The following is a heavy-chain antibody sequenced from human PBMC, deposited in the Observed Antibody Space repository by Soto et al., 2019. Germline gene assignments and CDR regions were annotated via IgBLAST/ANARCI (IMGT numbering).Heavy chain of an antibody. D-gene: IGHD2-8*01. Sequence: SETLSLTCAVYGGSFSGYYWSWIRQPPGKGLEWIGEINHSGSTNYNPSLKSRVTISVDTSKNQFSLKLSSVTAADTAVYYCARHLYGFDYWGQGTLVTVSS. V-gene: IGHV4-34*01. CDR3: ARHLYGFDY. CDR1: GGSFSGYY. CDR2: INHSGST. J-gene: IGHJ4*02.